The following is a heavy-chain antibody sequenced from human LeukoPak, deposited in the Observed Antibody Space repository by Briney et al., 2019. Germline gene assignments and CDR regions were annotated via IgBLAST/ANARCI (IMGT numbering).Heavy chain of an antibody. Sequence: GGSLRLSCAVSGFTLTNHGVSWVRQAPGKGLEWVSIITGTGGRYYGDSAKGRFILSRDNSKNTVYMQMSSLRAEDTATYYCAKDYCRDGNCPFPFLDSWGQGTLVTVSS. V-gene: IGHV3-23*01. J-gene: IGHJ4*02. CDR2: ITGTGGR. CDR1: GFTLTNHG. CDR3: AKDYCRDGNCPFPFLDS. D-gene: IGHD2-15*01.